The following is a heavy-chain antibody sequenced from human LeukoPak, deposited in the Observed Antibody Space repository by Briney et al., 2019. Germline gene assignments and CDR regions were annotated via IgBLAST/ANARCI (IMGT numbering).Heavy chain of an antibody. V-gene: IGHV3-30*04. CDR2: ISYDGSNK. J-gene: IGHJ4*02. Sequence: GGSLRLSCAASGFTFSSYAMHWVRQAPGKGLEWVAVISYDGSNKYYADSVKGRFTISRDNSKNTLYLQMNSLRAEDTAVYYCAREYYDILPGLGGLDYWGQGTLVTVSS. D-gene: IGHD3-9*01. CDR3: AREYYDILPGLGGLDY. CDR1: GFTFSSYA.